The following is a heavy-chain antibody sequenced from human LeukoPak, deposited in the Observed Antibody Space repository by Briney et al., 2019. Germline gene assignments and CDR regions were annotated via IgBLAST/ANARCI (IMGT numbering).Heavy chain of an antibody. CDR3: AKVYGGNSLDAFDI. CDR2: IRYDGSNK. V-gene: IGHV3-30*02. D-gene: IGHD4-23*01. CDR1: GFTFSSYG. Sequence: GGSLRLSCAASGFTFSSYGMHWVRQALGKGLEWVAFIRYDGSNKYYADSVKGRFTISRDNSKNTLYLQMNSLRAEDTAVYYCAKVYGGNSLDAFDIWGQGTMVTVSS. J-gene: IGHJ3*02.